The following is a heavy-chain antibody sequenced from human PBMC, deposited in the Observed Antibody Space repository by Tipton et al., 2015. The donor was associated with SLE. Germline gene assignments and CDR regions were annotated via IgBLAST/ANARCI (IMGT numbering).Heavy chain of an antibody. J-gene: IGHJ5*02. CDR1: GGFISTYY. V-gene: IGHV4-4*07. CDR3: ARAHIVVVPTATKGWFDP. CDR2: VGSSGSP. D-gene: IGHD2-2*01. Sequence: TLSLTCTVSGGFISTYYWSWIRQPAGKGLEWIGRVGSSGSPTYNPSLKSRVTMSVDTSTKQFSLKLTSVTGADTAVYFCARAHIVVVPTATKGWFDPWGQGTLVTVSS.